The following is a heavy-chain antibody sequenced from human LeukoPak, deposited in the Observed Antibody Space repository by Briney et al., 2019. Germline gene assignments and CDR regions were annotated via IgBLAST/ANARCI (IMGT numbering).Heavy chain of an antibody. Sequence: SETLSLTCTVSGGSISSGDYYWCWIRQPPGKGLEWIGYIYYSGSTYYNPSLKSRVTISVDTSKNQFSLKLSSVTAADTAVYYCARSNYYDRTFDYWGQGTLVTVSS. V-gene: IGHV4-30-4*01. D-gene: IGHD3-22*01. J-gene: IGHJ4*02. CDR1: GGSISSGDYY. CDR2: IYYSGST. CDR3: ARSNYYDRTFDY.